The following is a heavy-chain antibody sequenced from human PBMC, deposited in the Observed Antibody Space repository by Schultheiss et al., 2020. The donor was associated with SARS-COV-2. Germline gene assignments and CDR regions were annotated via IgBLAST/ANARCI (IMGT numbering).Heavy chain of an antibody. J-gene: IGHJ6*03. V-gene: IGHV4-39*07. CDR2: INHSGST. CDR3: ATQQTGTTRYYYYMDV. Sequence: SGPTLVKPTQTLTLTCTFSGFSLSTSGMCVSWIRQPPGKGLEWIGEINHSGSTNYNPSLKSRVTISVDTSKNQFSLKLSSVTAADTAVYYCATQQTGTTRYYYYMDVWGKGTTVTVAS. CDR1: GFSLSTSGM. D-gene: IGHD1-1*01.